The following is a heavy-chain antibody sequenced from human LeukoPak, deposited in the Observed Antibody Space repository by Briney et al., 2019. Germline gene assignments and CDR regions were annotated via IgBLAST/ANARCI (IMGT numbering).Heavy chain of an antibody. CDR2: ISAYNGNT. CDR1: GYTFTSYG. D-gene: IGHD6-19*01. CDR3: ARDLSGRLVPDY. V-gene: IGHV1-18*01. J-gene: IGHJ4*02. Sequence: ASVKVSCKASGYTFTSYGISWVRQAPGQGLEWMGWISAYNGNTNYAQKLQGRVTMATDTSTSTAYMELRSLRSDDTAVYYCARDLSGRLVPDYWGQGTLVTVSS.